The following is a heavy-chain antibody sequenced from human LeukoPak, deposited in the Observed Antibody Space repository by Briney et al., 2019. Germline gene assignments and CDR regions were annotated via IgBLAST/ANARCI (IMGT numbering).Heavy chain of an antibody. V-gene: IGHV4-59*08. D-gene: IGHD5-12*01. Sequence: SETLSLTCTVSGGSISNYYWSWIRQPPGKGLEWIGYIYHTGGTNYNPSLKGRVTISVDTSKNQFSLNLSSVTAADTAVYYCARGDVVATALDPWGQGTLVTVSS. J-gene: IGHJ5*02. CDR3: ARGDVVATALDP. CDR2: IYHTGGT. CDR1: GGSISNYY.